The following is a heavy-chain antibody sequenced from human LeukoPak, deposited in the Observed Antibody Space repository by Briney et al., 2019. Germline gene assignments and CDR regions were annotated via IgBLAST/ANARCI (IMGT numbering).Heavy chain of an antibody. D-gene: IGHD1-26*01. CDR2: ISPNSGGT. CDR1: GYTFTDYY. J-gene: IGHJ6*03. CDR3: ARGVGGSLFYYYYMDV. V-gene: IGHV1-2*02. Sequence: ASVKVSCKASGYTFTDYYLHWVRQAPGQGLEWMGWISPNSGGTNYAQKFQGRVTMTRDTSISTAYMELSRLRSDDTAVYYCARGVGGSLFYYYYMDVWGKGTTVTISS.